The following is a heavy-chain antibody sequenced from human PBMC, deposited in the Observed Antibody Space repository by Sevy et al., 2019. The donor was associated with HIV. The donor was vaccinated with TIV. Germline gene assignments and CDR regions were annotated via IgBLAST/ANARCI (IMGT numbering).Heavy chain of an antibody. V-gene: IGHV3-49*03. J-gene: IGHJ4*02. CDR1: GFTFGDYA. CDR2: IRSKAYGGTT. D-gene: IGHD3-22*01. Sequence: GGSLKISCTASGFTFGDYAMSWFRQAPGKGLEWVGFIRSKAYGGTTEYAASVKGSFTISRDDSKSIAYLQMNSLKTEDTAVYYCTRAGITMIVVVPFDYWGQGTLVTVSS. CDR3: TRAGITMIVVVPFDY.